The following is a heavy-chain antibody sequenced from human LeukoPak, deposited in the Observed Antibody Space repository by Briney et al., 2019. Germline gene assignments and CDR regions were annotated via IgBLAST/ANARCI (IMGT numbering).Heavy chain of an antibody. CDR1: GFTFSSYD. Sequence: GGSLRLSCAASGFTFSSYDMHWVRQATGKGLEWVSAIGTAGDTYYPGSVKGRFTISRENAKNSLYLQMNSLRAGDTAVYYCARGSRDSGGFRYYYYYMDVWGKGTTVTVSS. CDR2: IGTAGDT. D-gene: IGHD6-25*01. J-gene: IGHJ6*03. V-gene: IGHV3-13*01. CDR3: ARGSRDSGGFRYYYYYMDV.